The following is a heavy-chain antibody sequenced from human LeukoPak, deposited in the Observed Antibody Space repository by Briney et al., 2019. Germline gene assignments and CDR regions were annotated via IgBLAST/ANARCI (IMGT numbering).Heavy chain of an antibody. CDR1: GFTFSSYA. CDR2: ISGSGGST. D-gene: IGHD6-19*01. J-gene: IGHJ4*02. CDR3: AKSVRGIAVAGYFDY. V-gene: IGHV3-23*01. Sequence: GGSLRLSCAASGFTFSSYAMSWVRQATGKGLEWVSAISGSGGSTYYADSVKGRFTISRDNSKNTLYLQMNSLRAEDTAVYYCAKSVRGIAVAGYFDYWGQGTLVTVSS.